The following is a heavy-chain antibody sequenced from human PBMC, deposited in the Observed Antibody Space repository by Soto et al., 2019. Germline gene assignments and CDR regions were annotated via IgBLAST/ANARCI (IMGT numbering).Heavy chain of an antibody. V-gene: IGHV4-39*01. D-gene: IGHD2-21*01. Sequence: ETLSLTCTVSGGSISSSSYYRGWIRQPPGKGLEWIGSIYAGGSTYYNPSLKSRVTISVDTSKNQVSLKLRSVTAADTAIYYCAGTYYYYYYMDVWGKGTSVS. J-gene: IGHJ6*03. CDR2: IYAGGST. CDR1: GGSISSSSYY. CDR3: AGTYYYYYYMDV.